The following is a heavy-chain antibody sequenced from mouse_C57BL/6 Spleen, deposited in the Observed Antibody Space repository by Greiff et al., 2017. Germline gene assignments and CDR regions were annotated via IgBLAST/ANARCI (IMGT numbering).Heavy chain of an antibody. V-gene: IGHV1-69*01. CDR3: ARGGDGLRDLDY. CDR1: GYTFTSYW. Sequence: QVQLQQPGAELVMPGASVKLSCKASGYTFTSYWMHWVKQRPGQGLEWIGEIDPSDSYNNYNQKFKGKSTLTVDKSSSTAYMQLSSLTSEDSAVYYCARGGDGLRDLDYWGQGTTVTVSS. CDR2: IDPSDSYN. D-gene: IGHD3-3*01. J-gene: IGHJ2*01.